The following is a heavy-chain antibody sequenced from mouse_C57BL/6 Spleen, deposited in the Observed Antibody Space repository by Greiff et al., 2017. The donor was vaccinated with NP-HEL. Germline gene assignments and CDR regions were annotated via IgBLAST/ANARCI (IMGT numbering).Heavy chain of an antibody. CDR1: GYTFTSYW. CDR2: IDPSDSYT. CDR3: ASTGNYYFGY. V-gene: IGHV1-50*01. J-gene: IGHJ2*01. Sequence: VQLQQPGAELVKPGASVKLSCKASGYTFTSYWMQWVKQRPGQGLEWIGEIDPSDSYTNYNQKFKGKATLTVDTSSSTAYMQLSSLTSEDSAVYYCASTGNYYFGYWGQGTTLTVSS. D-gene: IGHD4-1*01.